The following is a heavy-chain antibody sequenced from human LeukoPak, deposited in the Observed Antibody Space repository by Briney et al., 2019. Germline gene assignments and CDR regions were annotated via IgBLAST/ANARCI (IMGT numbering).Heavy chain of an antibody. V-gene: IGHV3-23*01. Sequence: GGSLRLSCAASGFTFRNYDMSWVRQAPGKGLEWVSSLTTDGGSTEYADSVKGRFTISRDNSKNTLYLQMNSLRAEDTALYYCAKSLVRWAFYYWGQGTLVTVSS. D-gene: IGHD1-26*01. J-gene: IGHJ4*02. CDR1: GFTFRNYD. CDR3: AKSLVRWAFYY. CDR2: LTTDGGST.